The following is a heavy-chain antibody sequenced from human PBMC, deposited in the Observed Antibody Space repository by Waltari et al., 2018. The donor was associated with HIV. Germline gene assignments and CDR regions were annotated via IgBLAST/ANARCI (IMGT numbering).Heavy chain of an antibody. CDR2: SSPIFGTA. D-gene: IGHD3-10*01. CDR3: ARVLDPGQYYYYGMDV. V-gene: IGHV1-69*12. CDR1: GGTFSSYA. J-gene: IGHJ6*02. Sequence: QVQLVQSGAEVKKPGSSVKVSCKASGGTFSSYAIRWVRQAPGHGREWMRGSSPIFGTANYAQKFQSRGTITADESTSTAYMELSSLRSEDTAVYYGARVLDPGQYYYYGMDVWGQGTTVTVSS.